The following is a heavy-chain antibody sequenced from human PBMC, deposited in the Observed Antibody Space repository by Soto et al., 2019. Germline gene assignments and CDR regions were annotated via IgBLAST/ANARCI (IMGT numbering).Heavy chain of an antibody. V-gene: IGHV3-74*01. Sequence: LRLSCAASGFTFSSYWMHWVRQVPEKGPVWVSRINSDGSITNYADAVKGRFTISRDNVKNTLYLQMNSLRAEDTAVYYCVRYPRSVGGSYRPDYWGQGTLVTVSS. D-gene: IGHD3-16*02. J-gene: IGHJ4*02. CDR2: INSDGSIT. CDR1: GFTFSSYW. CDR3: VRYPRSVGGSYRPDY.